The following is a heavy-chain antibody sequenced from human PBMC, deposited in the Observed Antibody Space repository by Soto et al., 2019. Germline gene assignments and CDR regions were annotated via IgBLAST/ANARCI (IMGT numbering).Heavy chain of an antibody. J-gene: IGHJ4*02. Sequence: SETLSITCTVSGGSVSSGSYYWSWIRQPPGKGLEWIGYIYYSGSTNYNPSLKSRVTISVDTSKNQFSLKLSSVTAADTAVYYCARDHLSGSYYYYWGLGTLVTVSS. CDR1: GGSVSSGSYY. V-gene: IGHV4-61*01. CDR3: ARDHLSGSYYYY. D-gene: IGHD1-26*01. CDR2: IYYSGST.